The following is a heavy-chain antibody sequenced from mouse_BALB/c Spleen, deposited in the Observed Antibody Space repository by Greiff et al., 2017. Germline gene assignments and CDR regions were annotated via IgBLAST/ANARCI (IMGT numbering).Heavy chain of an antibody. D-gene: IGHD2-14*01. CDR3: NARGYPFDY. J-gene: IGHJ2*01. V-gene: IGHV14-4*02. CDR2: IDPENGDT. CDR1: GFNIKDYY. Sequence: EVKLMESGAELVRSGASVKLSCTASGFNIKDYYMHWVKQRPEQGLEWIGWIDPENGDTEYAPKFQGKATMTADTSSNTAYLQLSSLTSEYTAVYYCNARGYPFDYWGQGTTLTVSS.